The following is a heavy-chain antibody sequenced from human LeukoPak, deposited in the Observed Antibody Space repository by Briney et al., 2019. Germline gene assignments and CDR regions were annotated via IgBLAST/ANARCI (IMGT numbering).Heavy chain of an antibody. CDR1: GFTFSSYG. CDR2: IRYDGSNK. Sequence: GGSLRLSCAASGFTFSSYGIHWVRQAPGKGLEWVAFIRYDGSNKYYADSVKGRFTISRDNSKNTLYLQMNSLRAEDTAVYYCAKVKGAAMGPDAFDIWGQGTMVTVSS. CDR3: AKVKGAAMGPDAFDI. J-gene: IGHJ3*02. D-gene: IGHD2-2*01. V-gene: IGHV3-30*02.